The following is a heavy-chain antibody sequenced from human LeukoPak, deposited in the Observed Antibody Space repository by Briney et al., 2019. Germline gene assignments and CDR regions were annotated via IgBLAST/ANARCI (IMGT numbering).Heavy chain of an antibody. D-gene: IGHD2-15*01. Sequence: PGGSLRLSCAAPGFTFSRYGMIWVRQPPGKGLEWIGSIYYSGSTYYNPSLKSRVTISVDTSKNQFSLKLSSVTAADTAVYYCARILLPDYYYYMDVWGKGTTVTVSS. CDR1: GFTFSRYG. CDR2: IYYSGST. J-gene: IGHJ6*03. CDR3: ARILLPDYYYYMDV. V-gene: IGHV4-39*01.